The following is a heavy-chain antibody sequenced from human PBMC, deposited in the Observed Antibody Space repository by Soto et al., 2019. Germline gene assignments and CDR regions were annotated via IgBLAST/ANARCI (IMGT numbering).Heavy chain of an antibody. D-gene: IGHD5-12*01. V-gene: IGHV1-2*04. J-gene: IGHJ4*02. CDR1: GYTFTGYY. CDR3: ARWDIVATSYEY. CDR2: INPNSGGT. Sequence: ASVKVSCKASGYTFTGYYMHWVRQAPGQGLEWMGWINPNSGGTNYAQKFQGWVTMTRDTSINTAYMELSRLRSDDTAVYYCARWDIVATSYEYWGQGTPVTVSS.